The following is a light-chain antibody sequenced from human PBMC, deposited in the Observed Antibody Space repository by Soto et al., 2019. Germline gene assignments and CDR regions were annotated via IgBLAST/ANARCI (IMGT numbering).Light chain of an antibody. J-gene: IGKJ4*01. CDR2: AAS. V-gene: IGKV1-27*01. CDR1: QGISSY. Sequence: DIQMTQSPSSLSASVGDRVTITCRASQGISSYLAWYQQKPGKVPKLIIYAASTLQSGVPSRFSGSGSGTDLTLTLSSMQAEDVATYYCQKYNSSSSLTFGGGTKVEVK. CDR3: QKYNSSSSLT.